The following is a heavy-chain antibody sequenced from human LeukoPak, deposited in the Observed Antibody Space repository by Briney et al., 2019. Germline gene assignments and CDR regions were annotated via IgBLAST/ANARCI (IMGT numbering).Heavy chain of an antibody. V-gene: IGHV4-4*02. Sequence: PSGTLSLTCIVSGGSISSLNLWSWIRQPPGKGLEWIGEINHSGSTNYNPSLKSRVTISVDTSKNQFSLKLSSVTAADTAVYYCAAGRLQLDYWGQGTLVTVSS. CDR3: AAGRLQLDY. CDR2: INHSGST. CDR1: GGSISSLNL. D-gene: IGHD5-24*01. J-gene: IGHJ4*02.